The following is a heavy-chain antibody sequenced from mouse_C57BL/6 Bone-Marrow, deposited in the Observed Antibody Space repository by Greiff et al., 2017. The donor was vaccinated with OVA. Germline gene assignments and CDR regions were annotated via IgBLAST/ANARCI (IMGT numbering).Heavy chain of an antibody. CDR1: GYTFTNYW. V-gene: IGHV1-63*01. CDR2: NYPGGGYT. Sequence: VQLQQSGAELVRPGTSVKMSCKASGYTFTNYWIGWAKQRPGHGLEWIGDNYPGGGYTNYNEKFKGKATLTADKSSSTAYMQFSSLTSEDSAIYYCARLTSGYSDLDYWGQGTTLTVSS. CDR3: ARLTSGYSDLDY. D-gene: IGHD3-2*02. J-gene: IGHJ2*01.